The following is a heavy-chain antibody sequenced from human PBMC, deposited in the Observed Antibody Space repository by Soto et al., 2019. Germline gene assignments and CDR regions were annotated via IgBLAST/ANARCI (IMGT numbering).Heavy chain of an antibody. D-gene: IGHD2-15*01. CDR3: ARDNLRYCSGGSCLVAY. V-gene: IGHV3-30-3*01. Sequence: GGSLRLSCAASGFTFSSYAMHRVRQAPGKGLEWVAVISYDGSNKYYADSVKGRFTISRDNSKNTLYLQMNSLRAEDTAVYYCARDNLRYCSGGSCLVAYWGQGTLVTVSS. J-gene: IGHJ4*02. CDR1: GFTFSSYA. CDR2: ISYDGSNK.